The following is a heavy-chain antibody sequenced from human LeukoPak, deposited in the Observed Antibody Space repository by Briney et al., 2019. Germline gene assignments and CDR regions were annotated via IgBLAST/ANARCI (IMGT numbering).Heavy chain of an antibody. J-gene: IGHJ6*03. CDR1: GGSISSSSYY. CDR3: ARHPKRARPLGDYYYYMDV. V-gene: IGHV4-39*07. CDR2: IYYSGST. Sequence: SETLSLTCTVSGGSISSSSYYWGWIRQPPGKGLEWIGSIYYSGSTYYNPSLKSRVTISVDTSKNQFSLKLSSVTAADTAVYYCARHPKRARPLGDYYYYMDVWGKGTTVTVSS. D-gene: IGHD6-6*01.